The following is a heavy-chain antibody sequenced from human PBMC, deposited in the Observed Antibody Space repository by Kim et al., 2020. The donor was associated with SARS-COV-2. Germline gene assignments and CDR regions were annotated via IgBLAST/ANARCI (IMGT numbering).Heavy chain of an antibody. V-gene: IGHV1-3*01. J-gene: IGHJ4*02. D-gene: IGHD3-22*01. CDR3: ARGPYYDSSGYIGY. Sequence: SQKFPGRGTITRDTSASTAYMELSSLRSEDTAVYYCARGPYYDSSGYIGYWGQGTLVTVSS.